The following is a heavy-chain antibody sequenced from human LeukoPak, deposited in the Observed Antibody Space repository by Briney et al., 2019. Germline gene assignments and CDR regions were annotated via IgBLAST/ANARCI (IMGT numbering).Heavy chain of an antibody. Sequence: ASVKVSCKASGYTFTSYGISWVRQAPGQGLEWMGWISAYNGNTNYAQKLQGRVTMTTDTSTSTAYMELRSLRSDDTAVYYCAREPDNYLSYYMDVWGKGTTVTISS. D-gene: IGHD5-24*01. CDR1: GYTFTSYG. J-gene: IGHJ6*03. CDR2: ISAYNGNT. CDR3: AREPDNYLSYYMDV. V-gene: IGHV1-18*01.